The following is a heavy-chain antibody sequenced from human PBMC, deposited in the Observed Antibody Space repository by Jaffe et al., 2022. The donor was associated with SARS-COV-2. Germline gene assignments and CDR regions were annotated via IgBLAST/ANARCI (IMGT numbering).Heavy chain of an antibody. CDR1: GFTFSSYA. D-gene: IGHD3-16*01. CDR3: TKGSDPPRFGL. J-gene: IGHJ3*01. Sequence: EVQLLESGGGLVQPGGSLRLSCAASGFTFSSYAMSWVRQAPGKGLEWVSAISDSGGTTFYADSVKGRFTISRDNSKNTLSLQMNSLRAEDTAIYYCTKGSDPPRFGLWGQGTMVTVSS. V-gene: IGHV3-23*01. CDR2: ISDSGGTT.